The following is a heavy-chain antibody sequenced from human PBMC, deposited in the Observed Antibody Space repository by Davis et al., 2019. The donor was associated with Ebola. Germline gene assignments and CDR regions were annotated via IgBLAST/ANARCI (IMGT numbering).Heavy chain of an antibody. CDR1: GYTFTVYY. V-gene: IGHV1-2*06. J-gene: IGHJ4*02. Sequence: ASVKVSCKASGYTFTVYYMHWVRQAPGQGLEWMGRINPNSGGTNYAQKFQGRVTMTRDTSISTAYMELSRLRSDDTAVYYCALPSGSYCSGGSCYSRPDDYWGQGTLVTVSS. CDR3: ALPSGSYCSGGSCYSRPDDY. D-gene: IGHD2-15*01. CDR2: INPNSGGT.